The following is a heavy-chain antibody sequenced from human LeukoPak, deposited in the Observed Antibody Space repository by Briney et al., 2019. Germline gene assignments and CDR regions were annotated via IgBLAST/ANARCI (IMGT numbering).Heavy chain of an antibody. J-gene: IGHJ6*02. CDR2: INSDGSST. CDR1: GFTFSSYW. CDR3: ARDYGDFYYYYYGMDV. V-gene: IGHV3-74*01. D-gene: IGHD4-17*01. Sequence: PGGSMRLSCAASGFTFSSYWMHWVRQAPGEGLVWVSRINSDGSSTSYADSVKGRFTISRDNAKNTLYLQMNSLRAEDTAVYYCARDYGDFYYYYYGMDVWGQGTTVTVSS.